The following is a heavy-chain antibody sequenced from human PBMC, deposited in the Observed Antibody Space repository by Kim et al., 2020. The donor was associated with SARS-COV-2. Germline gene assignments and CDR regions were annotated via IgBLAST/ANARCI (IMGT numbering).Heavy chain of an antibody. D-gene: IGHD3-22*01. CDR3: ARGAYYYDSSGYYYRGGWFDP. CDR2: IIPIFGTA. V-gene: IGHV1-69*13. CDR1: GGTFSSYA. Sequence: SVKVSCKASGGTFSSYAISWVRQAPGQGLEWMGGIIPIFGTANYAQKFQGRVTITADESTSTAYMELSSLRSEDTAVYYCARGAYYYDSSGYYYRGGWFDPWGQGTLVTVSS. J-gene: IGHJ5*02.